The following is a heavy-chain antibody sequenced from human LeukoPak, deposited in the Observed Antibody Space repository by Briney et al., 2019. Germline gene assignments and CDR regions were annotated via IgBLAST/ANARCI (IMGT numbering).Heavy chain of an antibody. CDR2: ISAYNGNT. V-gene: IGHV1-18*01. CDR1: GYTFTSYG. D-gene: IGHD3-10*01. Sequence: ASVKVSCKASGYTFTSYGISWVRQAPGQGLEWMGWISAYNGNTNYAQKLQGRVTMTTDTSTSTACMELRSLRSDDTAVYYCARERGYYGSGRGWFDPWGQGTLVTVSS. CDR3: ARERGYYGSGRGWFDP. J-gene: IGHJ5*02.